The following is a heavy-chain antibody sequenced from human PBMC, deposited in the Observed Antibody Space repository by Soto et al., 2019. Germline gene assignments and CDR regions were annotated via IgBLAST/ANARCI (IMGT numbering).Heavy chain of an antibody. D-gene: IGHD3-3*01. J-gene: IGHJ4*02. CDR1: GFTFGTYG. CDR2: ITGGNT. V-gene: IGHV3-23*01. CDR3: AKDKERGGYDSDFDS. Sequence: EVQLLESGGGVIQPGGSLRLSCAASGFTFGTYGMDWVRQAPGKGLEWVSTITGGNTYYAASVKGRFTISRDNSKNTLYLQMSSLRAEDTALYYCAKDKERGGYDSDFDSWGQGTLVTVSS.